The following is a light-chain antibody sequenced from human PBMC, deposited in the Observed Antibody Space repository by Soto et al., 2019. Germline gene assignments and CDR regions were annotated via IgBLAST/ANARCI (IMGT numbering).Light chain of an antibody. CDR1: QSVRTK. Sequence: EIVMTQSPGTPSVSPGEGATLFCRSSQSVRTKLAWYQQRAGQPPRLLMYGASTRATGIPDRFSGSGSGTEFTLTISSLQYEDFAVYYCQQYNSWHPITFGQGTRLEIK. J-gene: IGKJ5*01. CDR3: QQYNSWHPIT. CDR2: GAS. V-gene: IGKV3-15*01.